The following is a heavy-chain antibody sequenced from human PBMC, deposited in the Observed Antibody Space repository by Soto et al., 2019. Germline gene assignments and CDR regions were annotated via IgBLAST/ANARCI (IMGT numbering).Heavy chain of an antibody. D-gene: IGHD2-15*01. Sequence: QVLLVQSGAEVMKPGASVKVSCKASGYTFTTYGISWVRQAPGQGLEWMGWISGYNGNTTYPQKVQGRVTMTTDISTSTAYMELSSLRSADTAVYYCARDSGYCSGGSCYPTTFDSWGQGTQVTVSS. CDR3: ARDSGYCSGGSCYPTTFDS. V-gene: IGHV1-18*01. CDR1: GYTFTTYG. J-gene: IGHJ4*02. CDR2: ISGYNGNT.